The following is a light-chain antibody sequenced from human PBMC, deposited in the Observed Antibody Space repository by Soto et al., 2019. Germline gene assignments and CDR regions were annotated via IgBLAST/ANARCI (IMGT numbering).Light chain of an antibody. CDR2: GAS. CDR3: HQYYTWPRT. Sequence: EIVMTKSPATLSVSRWERATLSCRASQTVTTDLAWYQQKPGQAPRLVIHGASTRATDFPARFSGSGSGTEFTLTISSLQSEDIAVDYCHQYYTWPRTFGQATKVDIK. V-gene: IGKV3-15*01. J-gene: IGKJ1*01. CDR1: QTVTTD.